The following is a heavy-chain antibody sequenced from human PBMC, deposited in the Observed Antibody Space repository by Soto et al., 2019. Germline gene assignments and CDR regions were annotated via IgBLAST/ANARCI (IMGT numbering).Heavy chain of an antibody. CDR3: ARGTLV. D-gene: IGHD2-2*01. Sequence: SETLSLTCTVSGGSIGSGGFWWSWIRQHPGRGLEWIGFVSYTGNTQYNPSLKSRVNISVDTSTKQFSLKLSSVTAADTAVYYCARGTLVWGQGTLVTVSS. V-gene: IGHV4-31*03. CDR1: GGSIGSGGFW. J-gene: IGHJ4*02. CDR2: VSYTGNT.